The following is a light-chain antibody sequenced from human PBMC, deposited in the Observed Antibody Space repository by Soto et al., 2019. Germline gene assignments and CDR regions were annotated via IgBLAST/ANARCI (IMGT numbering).Light chain of an antibody. CDR2: SNN. CDR3: AAWDDSLL. CDR1: ISNIGTNT. Sequence: QSVLTQPPSASGTPGQRVTISCSGSISNIGTNTVNWYQQLPGTAPKLLIYSNNQRPSGIPDRFAGSKSGTSASLAISGLQSEDEDDYYCAAWDDSLLFGGGTKVTVL. V-gene: IGLV1-44*01. J-gene: IGLJ2*01.